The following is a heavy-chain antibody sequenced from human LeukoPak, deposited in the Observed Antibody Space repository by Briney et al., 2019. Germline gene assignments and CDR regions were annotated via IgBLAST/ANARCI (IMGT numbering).Heavy chain of an antibody. V-gene: IGHV3-23*01. Sequence: GGSLRLSCVASGFTFTNYAMTWVRQAPGKGLEWVSNISNGGGSTYYADSGKGRFTISRDNSKNTLYLQMNSLRAEDTAVYYCAITYYFDSSGSYYFSYWGQGTLVTVSS. J-gene: IGHJ4*02. CDR2: ISNGGGST. D-gene: IGHD3-22*01. CDR1: GFTFTNYA. CDR3: AITYYFDSSGSYYFSY.